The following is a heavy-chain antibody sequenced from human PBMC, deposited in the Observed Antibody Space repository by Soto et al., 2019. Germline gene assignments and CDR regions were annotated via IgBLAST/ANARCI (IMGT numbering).Heavy chain of an antibody. J-gene: IGHJ4*02. CDR3: AKLDCSSTSCYNLD. CDR1: GFTFSSYA. Sequence: GSLRLSCAASGFTFSSYAMSWVRQAPGKGLEWVSAISGSGGSTYYADSVKGRFTISRDNSKNTLYLQMNSLRAEDTAVYYCAKLDCSSTSCYNLDWGQGTLVTSPQ. V-gene: IGHV3-23*01. D-gene: IGHD2-2*02. CDR2: ISGSGGST.